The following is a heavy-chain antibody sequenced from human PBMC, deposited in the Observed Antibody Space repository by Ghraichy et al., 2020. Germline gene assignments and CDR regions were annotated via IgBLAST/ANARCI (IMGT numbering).Heavy chain of an antibody. D-gene: IGHD6-19*01. CDR2: ISSSSSYI. CDR3: ARVPGSGHSWFHYWYFDL. J-gene: IGHJ2*01. CDR1: GFTFSIYS. Sequence: GESLNISCAASGFTFSIYSMNWVRQAPGKGLEWVSSISSSSSYIYYADSVKGRFTISRDNAKNSLYLQMNSLRVEDTALYYCARVPGSGHSWFHYWYFDLWGRGTLVTVSS. V-gene: IGHV3-21*01.